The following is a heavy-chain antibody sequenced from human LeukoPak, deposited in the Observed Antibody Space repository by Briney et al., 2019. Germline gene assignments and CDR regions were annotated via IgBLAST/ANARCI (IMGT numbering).Heavy chain of an antibody. CDR1: GFTVSSNY. V-gene: IGHV3-53*01. D-gene: IGHD6-6*01. CDR2: IYSGGST. CDR3: ARGVARSLNWFDP. Sequence: GGSLRLSCAASGFTVSSNYMSWVRQAPGKGLEWVSVIYSGGSTYYADSVKGRFTISRDNSKNTLYLQMNSLRAEDTAVYYCARGVARSLNWFDPWGQGTLVTVSS. J-gene: IGHJ5*02.